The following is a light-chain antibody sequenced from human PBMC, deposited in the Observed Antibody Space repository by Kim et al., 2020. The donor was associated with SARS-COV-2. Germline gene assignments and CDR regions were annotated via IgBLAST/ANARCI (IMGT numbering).Light chain of an antibody. Sequence: GQSVTISCTVTSSAVVSYNRVSWYQQPPGTAPKLMIYEVSNRPSGVPDRFSGSKSGNTASLTISGLQAEDEADYYCSSYASSSTWVFGGGTQLTVL. J-gene: IGLJ3*02. V-gene: IGLV2-18*02. CDR2: EVS. CDR1: SSAVVSYNR. CDR3: SSYASSSTWV.